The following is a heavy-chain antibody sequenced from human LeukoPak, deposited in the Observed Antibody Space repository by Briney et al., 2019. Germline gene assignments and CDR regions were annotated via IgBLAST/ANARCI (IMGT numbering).Heavy chain of an antibody. CDR2: INHSGST. D-gene: IGHD6-13*01. J-gene: IGHJ5*02. Sequence: PSETQSLTCAVYGGSFSGYYWSWIRQPPGKGLEWIGEINHSGSTNYNPSLKSRVTISVDTSKNQFSLKLSSVTAADTAVYYCARGIAAAGVNWFDPWGQGTLVTVSS. V-gene: IGHV4-34*01. CDR1: GGSFSGYY. CDR3: ARGIAAAGVNWFDP.